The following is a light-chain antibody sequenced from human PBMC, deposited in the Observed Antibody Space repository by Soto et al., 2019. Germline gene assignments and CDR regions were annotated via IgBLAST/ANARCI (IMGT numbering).Light chain of an antibody. J-gene: IGKJ3*01. CDR3: QHYGGSFI. V-gene: IGKV3-20*01. CDR1: RSIISKS. CDR2: NTS. Sequence: EIVWTRSPGTLSLSQGKGAPVSCRVGRSIISKSLVCYQRKFAQAPRLLIYNTSSRATGIPDRFSGSGSGTDFTLSISRLEPEDFAVYYCQHYGGSFIFGPGTKVDFK.